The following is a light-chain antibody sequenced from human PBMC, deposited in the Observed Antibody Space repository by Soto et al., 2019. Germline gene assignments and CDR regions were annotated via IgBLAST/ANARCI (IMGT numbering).Light chain of an antibody. Sequence: EVVVTQSPATLSVSPGERVTLSCRASQSVSTNLAWYQQKPGQAPRHPLSGASTRATDIPSRFSGSGSGTEFTLTISSLQSEELAVYYCQQYNNWPLTFGGGTKVEIK. CDR2: GAS. CDR1: QSVSTN. V-gene: IGKV3-15*01. J-gene: IGKJ4*01. CDR3: QQYNNWPLT.